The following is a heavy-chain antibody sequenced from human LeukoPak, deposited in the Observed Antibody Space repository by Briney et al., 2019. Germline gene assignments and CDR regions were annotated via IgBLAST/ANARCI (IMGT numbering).Heavy chain of an antibody. Sequence: SETLSLTCAVSGYSISSGFHWGWIRQPPGKGLEWIGGIYHGGSTYYNPSLKSRVTISVDTSKNQFSLKLSSVTAADTAIYYCARDRRNSAYYYDSGGYYVEYWGQGTLVTASS. V-gene: IGHV4-38-2*02. CDR2: IYHGGST. D-gene: IGHD3-22*01. CDR1: GYSISSGFH. CDR3: ARDRRNSAYYYDSGGYYVEY. J-gene: IGHJ4*02.